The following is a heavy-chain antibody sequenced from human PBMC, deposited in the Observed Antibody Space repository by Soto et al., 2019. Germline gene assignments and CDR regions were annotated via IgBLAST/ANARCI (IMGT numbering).Heavy chain of an antibody. CDR1: GYTFTSYG. CDR2: ISAYNGNT. Sequence: GASVKVSCKASGYTFTSYGISWVRQAPGQGLEWMGWISAYNGNTNYAQKLQGRVTMTTDTSTSTAYMELRSLRSDDMAVFYCVREYYYDSSGALAFDIWGQGTMVTV. CDR3: VREYYYDSSGALAFDI. J-gene: IGHJ3*02. V-gene: IGHV1-18*03. D-gene: IGHD3-22*01.